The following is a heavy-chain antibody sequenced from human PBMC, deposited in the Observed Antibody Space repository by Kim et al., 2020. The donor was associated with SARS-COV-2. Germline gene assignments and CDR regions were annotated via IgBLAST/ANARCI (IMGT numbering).Heavy chain of an antibody. J-gene: IGHJ3*02. CDR2: INPSGGST. CDR1: GYTFTSYY. Sequence: ASVKVSCKASGYTFTSYYMHWVRQAPGQGLEWMGIINPSGGSTSYAQKFQGRVTMTRDTSTSTVYMELSSLRSEDTAVYYCARGPATTPIGSYLHAFDIWGQGTMVTVSS. V-gene: IGHV1-46*01. CDR3: ARGPATTPIGSYLHAFDI. D-gene: IGHD1-26*01.